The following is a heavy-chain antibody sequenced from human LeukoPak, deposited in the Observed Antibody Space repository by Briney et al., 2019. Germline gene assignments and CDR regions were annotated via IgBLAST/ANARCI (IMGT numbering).Heavy chain of an antibody. CDR1: GFTFSDYY. J-gene: IGHJ4*02. Sequence: PGGSLRLSCAASGFTFSDYYMAWIRQAPGKGLEWLSHISSSGATTYNPDSVKGRFTISRDNTKNSVYLQMNGLGVEDTAVYYCARYSRGPSGSYWGQGTLVTVSS. D-gene: IGHD3-10*01. CDR3: ARYSRGPSGSY. CDR2: ISSSGATT. V-gene: IGHV3-11*01.